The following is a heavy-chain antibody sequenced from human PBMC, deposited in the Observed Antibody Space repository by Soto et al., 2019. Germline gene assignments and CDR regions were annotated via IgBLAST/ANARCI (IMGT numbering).Heavy chain of an antibody. D-gene: IGHD5-12*01. CDR3: ERDRSSGYDVDDFDI. Sequence: PGGSLRLSCAASGFTFSSYSMNWVRQAPGKGLEWVSYISSSSSTIYYADSAKGRFTISRDNAKNSLYLQMNSLRDEDTAVYYCERDRSSGYDVDDFDIWGQGTMVTVSS. J-gene: IGHJ3*02. CDR1: GFTFSSYS. V-gene: IGHV3-48*02. CDR2: ISSSSSTI.